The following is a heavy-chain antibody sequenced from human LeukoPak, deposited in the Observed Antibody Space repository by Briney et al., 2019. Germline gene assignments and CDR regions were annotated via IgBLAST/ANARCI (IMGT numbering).Heavy chain of an antibody. V-gene: IGHV3-7*04. CDR3: TRGGIHKWLLDY. CDR1: GFTFSDYW. J-gene: IGHJ4*02. D-gene: IGHD5-12*01. CDR2: MKQDGTEN. Sequence: GGSLRLSCAASGFTFSDYWMSWVRQAPGKGLEWVANMKQDGTENYYVDSVMGRFTISRDNAKNSVYLQMNSLRAEDTAMFYCTRGGIHKWLLDYWGQGTLVTVS.